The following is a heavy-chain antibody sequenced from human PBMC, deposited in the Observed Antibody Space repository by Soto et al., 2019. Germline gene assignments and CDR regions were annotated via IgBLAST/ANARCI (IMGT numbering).Heavy chain of an antibody. Sequence: KTSETLSLTCTVSGGSISSGGYYWSWIRQHPGKGLEWIGYIYYSGSTYYNPSLKSRVTISVDTSKNQFSLKLSSVTAADTAVYYCAREDDNNWFDPWGQGTLVTVSS. D-gene: IGHD3-22*01. J-gene: IGHJ5*02. CDR3: AREDDNNWFDP. CDR1: GGSISSGGYY. V-gene: IGHV4-31*03. CDR2: IYYSGST.